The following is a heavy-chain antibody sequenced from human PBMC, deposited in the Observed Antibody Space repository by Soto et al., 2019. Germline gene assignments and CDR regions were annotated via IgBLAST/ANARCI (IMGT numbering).Heavy chain of an antibody. V-gene: IGHV3-30-3*01. CDR1: GFTFSSYA. Sequence: QPGGSVRLSCAASGFTFSSYAMHWVRQAPGKGLEWVAVISYDGSNKYYADSVKGRFTISRDNSKNTLYLQMNSLRAEDTAVYYCARDPSPTYYYDSSGYYPPYYWGQGTLVTVSS. CDR3: ARDPSPTYYYDSSGYYPPYY. D-gene: IGHD3-22*01. J-gene: IGHJ4*02. CDR2: ISYDGSNK.